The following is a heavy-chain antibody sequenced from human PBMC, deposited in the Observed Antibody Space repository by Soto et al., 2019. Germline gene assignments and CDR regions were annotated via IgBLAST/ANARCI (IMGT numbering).Heavy chain of an antibody. D-gene: IGHD3-22*01. CDR1: GFTFSDYY. Sequence: GGSLRLSCAASGFTFSDYYMSWIRQAPGKGLEWVSYISSSDSIIYYADSVKSRFTISRDNAKNSLYLQMNSLRAEDTAVYYCAGDLGYYDSSGYFDYWGQGTLVTVSS. CDR2: ISSSDSII. V-gene: IGHV3-11*01. CDR3: AGDLGYYDSSGYFDY. J-gene: IGHJ4*02.